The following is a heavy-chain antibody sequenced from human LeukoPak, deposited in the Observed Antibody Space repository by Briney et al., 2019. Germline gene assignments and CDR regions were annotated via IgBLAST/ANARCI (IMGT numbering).Heavy chain of an antibody. V-gene: IGHV4-4*02. J-gene: IGHJ6*03. D-gene: IGHD2-15*01. Sequence: SGTLSLTCAVSGGSISSSNWWSWVRQPPGKGLEWIGEIYHSGSTNYNPSLKSRVTISVDKSKNQFSLKLSSVTAADTAVYYCAKSEMYCYGGICYPFYYMDVWGKGTTVTVSS. CDR1: GGSISSSNW. CDR3: AKSEMYCYGGICYPFYYMDV. CDR2: IYHSGST.